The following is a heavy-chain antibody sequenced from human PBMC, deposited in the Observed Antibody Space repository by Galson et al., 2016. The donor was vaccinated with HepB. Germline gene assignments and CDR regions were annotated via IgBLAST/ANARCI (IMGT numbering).Heavy chain of an antibody. Sequence: SLRLSCAASGFTFGTYAMSWVRQAPGKGLEWLSGINGVGYGSTTYYRDSVKGRFTISRDNSKNTLYLQMDSLRGEDTAVYYCAREPSFGDLDYWGQGTLVTVSS. CDR1: GFTFGTYA. J-gene: IGHJ4*02. D-gene: IGHD3-3*01. V-gene: IGHV3-23*01. CDR2: INGVGYGSTT. CDR3: AREPSFGDLDY.